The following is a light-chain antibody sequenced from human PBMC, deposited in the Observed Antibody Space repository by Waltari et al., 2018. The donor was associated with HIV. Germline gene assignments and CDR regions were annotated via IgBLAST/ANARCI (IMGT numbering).Light chain of an antibody. Sequence: QSALTQPPSVSGSPGPSVTFSCTGTSSDVGRYTSVSLYQQHPGKAPKLMIYDVTQRPSGVPDRFSGSKSGNTASLTISGLRADDEADYYCCSYGGTYNVFGVGTKVTVL. CDR1: SSDVGRYTS. CDR2: DVT. CDR3: CSYGGTYNV. V-gene: IGLV2-11*01. J-gene: IGLJ1*01.